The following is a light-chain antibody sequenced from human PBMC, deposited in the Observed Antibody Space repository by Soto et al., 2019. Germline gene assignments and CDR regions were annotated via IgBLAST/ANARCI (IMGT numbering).Light chain of an antibody. V-gene: IGLV1-44*01. Sequence: QSVLTQPPSASGTPGQRVTISCSGSSSNIGSDTAKWYQQLPGAAPKLLIYSNSERPSGVPDRFSGSKSGTSASLAISGLQSEDEADYYCAAWDDSLGRYVFGTGTKLTVL. J-gene: IGLJ1*01. CDR2: SNS. CDR3: AAWDDSLGRYV. CDR1: SSNIGSDT.